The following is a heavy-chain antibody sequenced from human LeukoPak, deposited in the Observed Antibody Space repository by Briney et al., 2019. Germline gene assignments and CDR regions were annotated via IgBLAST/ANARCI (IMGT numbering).Heavy chain of an antibody. CDR3: GRELYCTNGACYGIDH. D-gene: IGHD2-8*01. CDR2: IIPILGIV. Sequence: SVKVSCKASGDIFRGYTISWVRQAPGQVLEWMGRIIPILGIVKYAQKFQGRVTITADKSTSTAYMELSSLRSEDTAVYYCGRELYCTNGACYGIDHWGQGTLVTVSS. J-gene: IGHJ4*02. V-gene: IGHV1-69*04. CDR1: GDIFRGYT.